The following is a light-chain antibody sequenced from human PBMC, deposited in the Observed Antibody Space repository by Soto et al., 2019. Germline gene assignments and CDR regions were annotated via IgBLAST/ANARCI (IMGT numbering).Light chain of an antibody. V-gene: IGLV4-69*01. CDR1: SGHSNYA. J-gene: IGLJ2*01. Sequence: VLTQSPPASASLGASVKLTCTLSSGHSNYAIAWHQQQSEKGPRYLMKLNSDGSHSKGDGIPDRFSGSSSGAERYLTISSLQSEDEADYYCQTWGSGIVVFGGGTKVTVL. CDR2: LNSDGSH. CDR3: QTWGSGIVV.